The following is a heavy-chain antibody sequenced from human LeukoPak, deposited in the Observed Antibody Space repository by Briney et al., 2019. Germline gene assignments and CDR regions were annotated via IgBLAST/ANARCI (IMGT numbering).Heavy chain of an antibody. Sequence: SQTLSLTCAISGDSVSSNSAAWNWIRQSPSRGLEWLGRTYYRSKWYNDYAVSVKSRITINPDTSKNQFSLQLNSVTPEDTAVYYCARDRPAGIAAGNYFDYWGQGTLVTVSS. D-gene: IGHD6-25*01. CDR3: ARDRPAGIAAGNYFDY. V-gene: IGHV6-1*01. CDR1: GDSVSSNSAA. J-gene: IGHJ4*02. CDR2: TYYRSKWYN.